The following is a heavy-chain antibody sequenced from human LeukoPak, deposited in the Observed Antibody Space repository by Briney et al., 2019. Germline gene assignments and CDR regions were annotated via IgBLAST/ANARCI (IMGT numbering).Heavy chain of an antibody. Sequence: GESLKISCKASGYSFTTYWIGWVRQAPGKGLMYISRNNGDGSTTNYADVVKGRFTMSRDNVKNTLYLQMNSLRVEDTAVYYCARDPRNVGLAPWGQGTLVTVSS. CDR2: NNGDGSTT. V-gene: IGHV3-74*01. CDR1: GYSFTTYW. D-gene: IGHD2-15*01. J-gene: IGHJ5*02. CDR3: ARDPRNVGLAP.